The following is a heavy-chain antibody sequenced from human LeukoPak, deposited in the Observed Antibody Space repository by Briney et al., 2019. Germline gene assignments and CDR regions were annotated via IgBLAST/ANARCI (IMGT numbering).Heavy chain of an antibody. CDR3: ARSVGATRDFDY. D-gene: IGHD1-26*01. J-gene: IGHJ4*02. V-gene: IGHV1-2*02. CDR1: GYTFTGYY. Sequence: APVKVSFKASGYTFTGYYMHWVRQAPGQGLEWMGWINPNSGGTNYAQKFQGRVTMTRDTSISTAYMELSRLRSDDTAVYYCARSVGATRDFDYWGQGTLVTVSS. CDR2: INPNSGGT.